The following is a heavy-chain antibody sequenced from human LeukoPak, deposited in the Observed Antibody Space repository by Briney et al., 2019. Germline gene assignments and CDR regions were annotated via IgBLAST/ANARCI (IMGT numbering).Heavy chain of an antibody. D-gene: IGHD1-26*01. V-gene: IGHV3-21*01. CDR2: INIYSSHI. CDR1: GVISSTSA. CDR3: TRDPAYYLRDGDFDY. J-gene: IGHJ4*02. Sequence: GRSLRLSCSASGVISSTSAMNWVRHAPGEGQECVLSINIYSSHIYNRDSVKGRFTISRDSAKNSVYLQMNNLRAADTALYYCTRDPAYYLRDGDFDYWGQGILVTVSS.